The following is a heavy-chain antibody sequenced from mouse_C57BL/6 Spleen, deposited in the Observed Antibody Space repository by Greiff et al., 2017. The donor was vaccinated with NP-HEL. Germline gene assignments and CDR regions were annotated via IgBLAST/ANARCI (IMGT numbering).Heavy chain of an antibody. V-gene: IGHV5-9-1*02. D-gene: IGHD1-1*01. CDR3: TRETVVATGYFDV. CDR1: GFTFSSYA. Sequence: EVMLVESGEGLVKPGGSLKLSCAASGFTFSSYAMSWVRQTPEKRLEWVAYISSGGDYIYYADTVKGRFTISRDNARNTLYLQMSSLKSEDTAMYYCTRETVVATGYFDVWGTGTTVTVSS. CDR2: ISSGGDYI. J-gene: IGHJ1*03.